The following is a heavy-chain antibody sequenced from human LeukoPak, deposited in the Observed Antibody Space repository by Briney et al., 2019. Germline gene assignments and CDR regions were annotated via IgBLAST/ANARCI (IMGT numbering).Heavy chain of an antibody. CDR3: ARDPYSSTWSYGMDV. D-gene: IGHD6-6*01. V-gene: IGHV3-23*01. CDR1: GFTFSSYA. CDR2: ISGSGGST. J-gene: IGHJ6*02. Sequence: GGSLRLSCAASGFTFSSYAMSWVRQAPGKGLEWVSSISGSGGSTYYADSVKGRFTISRDNSKNTLYLQMNTLSAEDTAVYYCARDPYSSTWSYGMDVWGQGTTVTVSS.